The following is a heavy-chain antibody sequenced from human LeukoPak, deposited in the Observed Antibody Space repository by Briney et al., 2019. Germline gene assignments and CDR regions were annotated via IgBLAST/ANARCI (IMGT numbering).Heavy chain of an antibody. CDR2: IKQDGSTK. CDR3: ARDTDGSLDY. CDR1: GFTFSNSW. V-gene: IGHV3-7*01. Sequence: GGSLRLSRAASGFTFSNSWMAWVRQAPGKGLEWVANIKQDGSTKHYADSLKDRFTISRDNPKSLLYVQMNSLRADDTAVYYCARDTDGSLDYWGQGILVTVAS. D-gene: IGHD1-26*01. J-gene: IGHJ4*02.